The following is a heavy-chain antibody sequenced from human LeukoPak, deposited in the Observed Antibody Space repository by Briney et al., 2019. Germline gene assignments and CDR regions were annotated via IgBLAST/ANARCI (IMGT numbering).Heavy chain of an antibody. Sequence: PSETLSLTCTVSGGFISGYYWNWIRQSPGKGLEWIGYIFYTGNTDYNPSLRSRVTMSVDRSNNRFSLQLASVTTADSAFYYCARAYRLTSPRGFDPWGPGILVTVSS. CDR2: IFYTGNT. CDR1: GGFISGYY. J-gene: IGHJ5*02. V-gene: IGHV4-59*01. CDR3: ARAYRLTSPRGFDP. D-gene: IGHD3-16*02.